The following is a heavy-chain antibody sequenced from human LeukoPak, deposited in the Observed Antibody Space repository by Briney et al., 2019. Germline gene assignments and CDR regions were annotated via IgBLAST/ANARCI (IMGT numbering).Heavy chain of an antibody. Sequence: SETLSLTCAVYGGSFSGYYWSWIRQPPGKGLEWIGEINHSGSTNYNPSLKSRVTISVDTSKNQFSLKLSSVTAADTAVYYCARGVKLLFRRPYYFDYWGQGTLVTVSS. CDR1: GGSFSGYY. CDR3: ARGVKLLFRRPYYFDY. CDR2: INHSGST. J-gene: IGHJ4*02. D-gene: IGHD2-21*02. V-gene: IGHV4-34*01.